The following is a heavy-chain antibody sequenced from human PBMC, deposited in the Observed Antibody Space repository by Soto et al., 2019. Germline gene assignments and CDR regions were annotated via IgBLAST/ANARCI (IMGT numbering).Heavy chain of an antibody. Sequence: GGSLRLSCTASGFTFGDYAMSWFRQAPGKGLEWVGFIRSKAYGGTTEYAASVKGRFTISRDDSKSIAYLQMNSQETEDTAVYYCTRAGEWLRFYYYYYMDVWGKGTTVTSP. J-gene: IGHJ6*03. D-gene: IGHD5-12*01. CDR1: GFTFGDYA. CDR3: TRAGEWLRFYYYYYMDV. V-gene: IGHV3-49*03. CDR2: IRSKAYGGTT.